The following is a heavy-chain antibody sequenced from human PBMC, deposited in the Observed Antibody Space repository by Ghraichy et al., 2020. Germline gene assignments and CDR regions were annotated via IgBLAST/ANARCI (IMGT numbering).Heavy chain of an antibody. CDR3: ARDPGIAAAGTLDY. D-gene: IGHD6-13*01. V-gene: IGHV1-69*13. CDR2: IIPIFGTA. CDR1: GGTFSSYA. J-gene: IGHJ4*02. Sequence: SVKVSCKASGGTFSSYAISWVRQAPGQGLEWMGGIIPIFGTANYAQKFQGRVTITADESTSTAYMELSSLRSEDTAVYYCARDPGIAAAGTLDYWGQGTLVTVSS.